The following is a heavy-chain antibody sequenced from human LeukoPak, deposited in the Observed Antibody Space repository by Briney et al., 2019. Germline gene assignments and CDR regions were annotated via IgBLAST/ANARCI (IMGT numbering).Heavy chain of an antibody. D-gene: IGHD1/OR15-1a*01. CDR3: ARVNKWAFDI. Sequence: GGSLRLSCAASGFTFSSYAMHWVRQAPGKGLEWVAVISYDGSNKYYADSVKGRFTISRDNSKNTLYLQMNSLRAEDTAEYYCARVNKWAFDIWGQGTMVTVSS. CDR2: ISYDGSNK. J-gene: IGHJ3*02. CDR1: GFTFSSYA. V-gene: IGHV3-30-3*01.